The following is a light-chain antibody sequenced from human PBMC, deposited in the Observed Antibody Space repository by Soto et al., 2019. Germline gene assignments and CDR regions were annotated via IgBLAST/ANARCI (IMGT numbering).Light chain of an antibody. CDR3: QQYESSLT. V-gene: IGKV3-20*01. CDR2: GAS. CDR1: QSVSTNS. Sequence: EIVLTQSPDTLSLSPGERATLSCRASQSVSTNSLAWYQQKPGQAPRPLIYGASSRATGIPDRFSGSGSGTDFTLTISRLEPEDFGVYYCQQYESSLTFGGGTKVDIK. J-gene: IGKJ4*01.